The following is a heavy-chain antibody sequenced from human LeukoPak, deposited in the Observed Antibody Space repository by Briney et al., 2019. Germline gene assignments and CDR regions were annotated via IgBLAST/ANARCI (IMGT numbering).Heavy chain of an antibody. CDR1: GGSISSGGYY. Sequence: SETLSLTCTVSGGSISSGGYYWSWIRQPPGEGLEWVGYIYHSGSTYYNPSLKSRVNISVDRSKNQFSRKLSSVTAADTAVYYCARDPGVGEPDYWGQGTLVTVSS. V-gene: IGHV4-30-2*01. J-gene: IGHJ4*02. D-gene: IGHD3-10*01. CDR2: IYHSGST. CDR3: ARDPGVGEPDY.